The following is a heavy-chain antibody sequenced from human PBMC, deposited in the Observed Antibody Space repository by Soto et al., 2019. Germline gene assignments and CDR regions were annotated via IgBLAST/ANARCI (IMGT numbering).Heavy chain of an antibody. CDR1: GFPFSAYG. D-gene: IGHD3-16*01. V-gene: IGHV3-30*03. CDR2: ISYDTFNK. Sequence: QVQLVESGGRVVQPGRSLRLSCAVPGFPFSAYGMHWVRQAPGRGLEWVAFISYDTFNKYYGDSLKGRFTISRDNSKNTLYLQMDSLRVEDTAIYYCATAFPMGAPYYFDYWGQGTLVTVSS. J-gene: IGHJ4*02. CDR3: ATAFPMGAPYYFDY.